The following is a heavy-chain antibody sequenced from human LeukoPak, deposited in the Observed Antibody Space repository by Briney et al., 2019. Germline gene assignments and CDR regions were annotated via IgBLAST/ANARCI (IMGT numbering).Heavy chain of an antibody. Sequence: SVKVSCKASGGTFSSYAISWVRQAPGQGLEWMGGIIPIFGTANYAQKFQGRVTITMDESTSTAYMELSSPRSEDTAVYYCGRGAAMVYYYYMDVWGKGTTVTVSS. CDR2: IIPIFGTA. CDR3: GRGAAMVYYYYMDV. J-gene: IGHJ6*03. CDR1: GGTFSSYA. D-gene: IGHD2-2*01. V-gene: IGHV1-69*05.